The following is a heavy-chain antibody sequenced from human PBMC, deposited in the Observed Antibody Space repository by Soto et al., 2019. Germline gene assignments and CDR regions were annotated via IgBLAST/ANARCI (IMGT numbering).Heavy chain of an antibody. CDR1: ALTFTSYA. D-gene: IGHD2-21*02. Sequence: PGGSLRLSCAASALTFTSYAMNWVRQAPGKGLEWVSAISGSGGSIYYADSVKGRFTISRDNSKTTLYLQMDSLRAEDTAVYYCAKGGGDSLRYGMDVWGQGTTVTVSS. CDR2: ISGSGGSI. V-gene: IGHV3-23*01. CDR3: AKGGGDSLRYGMDV. J-gene: IGHJ6*02.